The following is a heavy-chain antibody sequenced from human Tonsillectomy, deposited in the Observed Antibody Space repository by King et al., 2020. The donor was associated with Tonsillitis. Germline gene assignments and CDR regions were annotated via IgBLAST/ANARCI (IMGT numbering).Heavy chain of an antibody. CDR2: IYWNDDK. V-gene: IGHV2-5*01. Sequence: ITLQESGPTLVKPTQTLTLTCTFSGFSLSTSGVGVGWIRQPPGKALEWLALIYWNDDKRYSPSLKSRLTITKDTSKNQVVLTMTNMDPVDTATYYCAQLYSSRWKTMGAAYYFDSWGQGTLVTVSS. CDR1: GFSLSTSGVG. D-gene: IGHD6-13*01. J-gene: IGHJ4*02. CDR3: AQLYSSRWKTMGAAYYFDS.